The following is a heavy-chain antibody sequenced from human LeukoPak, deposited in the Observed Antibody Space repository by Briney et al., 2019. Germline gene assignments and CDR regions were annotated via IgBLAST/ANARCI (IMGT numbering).Heavy chain of an antibody. Sequence: GGSLRLSCAASGFTVSSNYMSRVRQAPGKGLEWVSVIYSGGSTYYTDSVKGRFTISRHNSKNTLYLQMNSLRAEDTAVYYCAKDRETTASGTFDYWGQGSLVTVSS. V-gene: IGHV3-53*04. CDR2: IYSGGST. CDR3: AKDRETTASGTFDY. D-gene: IGHD6-13*01. CDR1: GFTVSSNY. J-gene: IGHJ4*02.